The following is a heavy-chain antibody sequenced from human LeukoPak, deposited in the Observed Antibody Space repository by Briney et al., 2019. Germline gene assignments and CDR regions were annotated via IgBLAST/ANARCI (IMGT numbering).Heavy chain of an antibody. CDR2: MYRGGST. CDR1: GFSFSTYG. V-gene: IGHV3-53*01. J-gene: IGHJ4*02. D-gene: IGHD3-22*01. CDR3: ARGREYDSSGYPFAY. Sequence: PGGSLRLSCAASGFSFSTYGIHWVRQAPGKGLEWVSVMYRGGSTYYADSVKGRFTISRDNSKNTVDLQMNSLRVEDTAVYYCARGREYDSSGYPFAYWGQGTLVTVSS.